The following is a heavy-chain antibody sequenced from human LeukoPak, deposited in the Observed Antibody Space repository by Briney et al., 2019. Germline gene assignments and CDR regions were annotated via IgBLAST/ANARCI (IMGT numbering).Heavy chain of an antibody. CDR3: AKDRLPSTNYYYYGMDV. V-gene: IGHV3-7*01. Sequence: GGSLRLSCVASGFIFSNYYMSWVRQAPGKGLEWVANIKQDGTDKYYVDSVRGRFTISRDNSKNTLYLQMNSLRAEDTAVYYCAKDRLPSTNYYYYGMDVWGQGTTVTVSS. D-gene: IGHD5/OR15-5a*01. J-gene: IGHJ6*02. CDR2: IKQDGTDK. CDR1: GFIFSNYY.